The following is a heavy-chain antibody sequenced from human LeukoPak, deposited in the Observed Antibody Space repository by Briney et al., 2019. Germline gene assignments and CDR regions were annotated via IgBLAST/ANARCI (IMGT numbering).Heavy chain of an antibody. Sequence: QPGGSLRLSCAASGFTFSSYAMNWVRQAPGKGLEWVSGINWNSGSIGYADSVKGRFTISRDNAKNSLYLQMNSLRAEDTAVYYCAREKGYGDYPGYYYYYYMDVWGKGTTVTVSS. D-gene: IGHD4-17*01. CDR1: GFTFSSYA. J-gene: IGHJ6*03. V-gene: IGHV3-48*04. CDR3: AREKGYGDYPGYYYYYYMDV. CDR2: INWNSGSI.